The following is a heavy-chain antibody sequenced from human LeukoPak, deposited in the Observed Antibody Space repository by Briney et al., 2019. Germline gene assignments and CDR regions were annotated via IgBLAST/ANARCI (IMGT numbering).Heavy chain of an antibody. CDR1: GGSITNYY. Sequence: SETLSLTCTVSGGSITNYYWSWIQQPPGKGLECIGYIYYSGSTSYNPSLKSRVTISVGTSKNQFSLNLGSVTAADTAVYYCARHGDYGDYFDYWGQGTLVTVSS. CDR2: IYYSGST. J-gene: IGHJ4*02. D-gene: IGHD4-17*01. CDR3: ARHGDYGDYFDY. V-gene: IGHV4-59*08.